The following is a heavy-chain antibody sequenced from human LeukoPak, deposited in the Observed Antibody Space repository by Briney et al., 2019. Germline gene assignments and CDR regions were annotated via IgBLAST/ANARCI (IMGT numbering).Heavy chain of an antibody. Sequence: PGGSLRLSCAASGFSFSDYNMHWVRQAPGKGLEWMAVISYNGINEYYADSVKGRFTISRDNAKNSLYLQMNSLRAEDTAVYYCARDVGADYYYDSSGYYYGEGYNFDYWGQGTLVTVSS. CDR3: ARDVGADYYYDSSGYYYGEGYNFDY. CDR2: ISYNGINE. J-gene: IGHJ4*02. V-gene: IGHV3-30*03. D-gene: IGHD3-22*01. CDR1: GFSFSDYN.